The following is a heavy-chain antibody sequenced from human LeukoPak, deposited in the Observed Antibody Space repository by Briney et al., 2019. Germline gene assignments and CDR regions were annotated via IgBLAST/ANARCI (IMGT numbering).Heavy chain of an antibody. J-gene: IGHJ4*02. CDR3: TRDIGDFVSDF. CDR1: GVSIGSGYY. V-gene: IGHV4-38-2*02. Sequence: SETLSLTCTVSGVSIGSGYYWAWIRQPPGKGLEWIGSIHYGGTTHYNPSLQSRVTISADTSKNQFALDLRSVTAADTAVYYCTRDIGDFVSDFWGQGTLVTVSS. D-gene: IGHD2-21*02. CDR2: IHYGGTT.